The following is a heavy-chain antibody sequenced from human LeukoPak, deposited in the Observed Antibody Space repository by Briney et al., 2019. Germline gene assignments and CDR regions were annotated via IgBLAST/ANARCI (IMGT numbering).Heavy chain of an antibody. CDR3: ASFYGDRSLDY. CDR2: IYSGGST. D-gene: IGHD4-17*01. V-gene: IGHV3-53*01. Sequence: PGGSLRLSCAASGFAVNNKYMNWVRQAPGKGLEWVSVIYSGGSTYYADSVKGRFTISRDNSKNTLYLQMNSLRAEDTAVYYCASFYGDRSLDYWGQGTLVTGSS. CDR1: GFAVNNKY. J-gene: IGHJ4*02.